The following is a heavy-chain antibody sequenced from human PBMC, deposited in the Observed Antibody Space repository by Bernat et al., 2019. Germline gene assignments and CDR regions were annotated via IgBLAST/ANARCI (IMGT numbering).Heavy chain of an antibody. Sequence: EVQLVESGGGLVQPGRSLRLSCAASGFTFDDYAMYWVRQVPGKGLEWVSGISWNSVTITYADSVNGRFTISRDNAKNSLYPQMNSLRAEDTAFYYCSKAVAAAVSDAFDIWGQGTMVTVSS. J-gene: IGHJ3*02. CDR2: ISWNSVTI. V-gene: IGHV3-9*01. D-gene: IGHD6-13*01. CDR3: SKAVAAAVSDAFDI. CDR1: GFTFDDYA.